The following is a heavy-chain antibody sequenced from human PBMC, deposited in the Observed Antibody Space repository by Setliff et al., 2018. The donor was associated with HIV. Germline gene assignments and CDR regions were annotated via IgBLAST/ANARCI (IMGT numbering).Heavy chain of an antibody. J-gene: IGHJ4*02. CDR2: INHTGNT. CDR3: ARGDYYDSTGYEGLDS. D-gene: IGHD3-22*01. CDR1: GGSFSTYY. V-gene: IGHV4-34*01. Sequence: SETLSLTCAVYGGSFSTYYWSWIRQRPGKGLEWIGEINHTGNTNYNPSVKSRVTISVDTSKNQFSLKLNSVTAADTAVYYCARGDYYDSTGYEGLDSWGRGTLVTVSS.